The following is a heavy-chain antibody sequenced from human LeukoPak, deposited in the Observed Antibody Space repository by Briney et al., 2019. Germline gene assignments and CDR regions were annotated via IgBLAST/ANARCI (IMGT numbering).Heavy chain of an antibody. V-gene: IGHV3-11*01. CDR1: GFTFSDYY. J-gene: IGHJ4*02. D-gene: IGHD3-22*01. CDR2: ISSSGSTI. CDR3: ARERASRNYYDSSGSNDY. Sequence: GGSLRLSCAASGFTFSDYYMSWIRQAPGKGLEWVSYISSSGSTIYYADSVKGRFTISRGNAKNSLYLQMNSLRAEDTAVYYCARERASRNYYDSSGSNDYRGQGTLVTVSS.